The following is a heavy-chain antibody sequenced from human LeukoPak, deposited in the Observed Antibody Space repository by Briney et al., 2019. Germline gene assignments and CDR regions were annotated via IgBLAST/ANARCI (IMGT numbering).Heavy chain of an antibody. V-gene: IGHV3-7*01. D-gene: IGHD2-15*01. Sequence: GGSLSLSCVASGFTFSSYWMAWVRQAPGKGLEWVANIKYDGSHKYYVASVKGRFTISRDNAKNALFLEMNSLRAEDTAVYYCASSYDSAGNDWGQGTLVTVSS. J-gene: IGHJ4*02. CDR3: ASSYDSAGND. CDR2: IKYDGSHK. CDR1: GFTFSSYW.